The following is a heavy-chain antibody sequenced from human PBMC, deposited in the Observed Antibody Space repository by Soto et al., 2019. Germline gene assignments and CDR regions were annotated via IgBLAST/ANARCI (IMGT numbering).Heavy chain of an antibody. D-gene: IGHD2-21*01. V-gene: IGHV1-8*01. CDR1: GYTFTSYY. J-gene: IGHJ6*03. Sequence: ASVKVSCKASGYTFTSYYINWVRQATGQGLEWMGWMNPNSGNTGYAQKFQGRVTMTRNTSISTAYMELSSLRSEDTAVYYCARGPYCGGDCYSHYMDVWGKGTTVTVSS. CDR3: ARGPYCGGDCYSHYMDV. CDR2: MNPNSGNT.